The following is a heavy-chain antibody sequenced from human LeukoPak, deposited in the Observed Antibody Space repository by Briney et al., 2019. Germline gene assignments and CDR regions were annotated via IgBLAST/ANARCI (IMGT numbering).Heavy chain of an antibody. V-gene: IGHV1-2*02. J-gene: IGHJ4*02. CDR3: ARGPFGSGSYYFDY. CDR1: GYTFTGYY. D-gene: IGHD3-10*01. CDR2: INPNSGGT. Sequence: GASVKVSCKASGYTFTGYYMHWVRQAPGQGLEWMGWINPNSGGTNYAQKFQGRVTMTRDTSISTAYMELSSLRSEDTAVYYCARGPFGSGSYYFDYWGQGTLVTVSS.